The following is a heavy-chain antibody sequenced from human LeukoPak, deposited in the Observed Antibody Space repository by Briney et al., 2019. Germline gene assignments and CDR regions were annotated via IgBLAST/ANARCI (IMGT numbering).Heavy chain of an antibody. D-gene: IGHD3-10*01. J-gene: IGHJ6*02. Sequence: RAASVKVSCKASGYTFTSYGISWVRQAPGQGLEWMVCTSAYNGNTNYAQTLQGRATLTPDTSPGTAYMELRSLRSDDTAVYYCARVQSFHPQRSHGSGSYLPSRTLFGYYYGMDVWGQGTTVTVSS. CDR2: TSAYNGNT. CDR3: ARVQSFHPQRSHGSGSYLPSRTLFGYYYGMDV. V-gene: IGHV1-18*01. CDR1: GYTFTSYG.